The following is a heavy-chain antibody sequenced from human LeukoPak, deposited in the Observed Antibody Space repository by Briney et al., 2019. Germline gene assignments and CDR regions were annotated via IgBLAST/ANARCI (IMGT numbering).Heavy chain of an antibody. CDR2: ISWNSGSI. V-gene: IGHV3-9*01. J-gene: IGHJ4*02. CDR1: GFTFDDYA. CDR3: AKGIHSGYDAGYYFDY. Sequence: GGSLRLSCAASGFTFDDYAMHWVRQAPGKGLEWVSGISWNSGSIGYADSVKGRFTISRDNAKNSLYLQMNSLRAEDTALYYCAKGIHSGYDAGYYFDYWGQGTLVTVSS. D-gene: IGHD5-12*01.